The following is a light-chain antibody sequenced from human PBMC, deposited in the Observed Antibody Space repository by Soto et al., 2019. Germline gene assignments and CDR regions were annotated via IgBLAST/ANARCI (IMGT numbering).Light chain of an antibody. CDR3: QQSHSTPLT. Sequence: DIQMTQSPSSLSAFVGDRVTITCRASQSITRYLNWYRQKPGKAPELLIYVASSLQSGVPSRFSGSVSGTDFTLTIFDLQPEDFATYYCQQSHSTPLTFGGGTKLE. CDR2: VAS. V-gene: IGKV1-39*01. CDR1: QSITRY. J-gene: IGKJ4*01.